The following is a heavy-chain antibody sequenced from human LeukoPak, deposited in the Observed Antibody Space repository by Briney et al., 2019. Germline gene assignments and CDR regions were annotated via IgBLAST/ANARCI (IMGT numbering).Heavy chain of an antibody. CDR2: MNPNSGNT. J-gene: IGHJ3*02. CDR1: GYTFTSYD. V-gene: IGHV1-8*01. Sequence: GASVKVSCKASGYTFTSYDINWVRQATGQGLEWMGWMNPNSGNTGYAQKFQGRVTMTRNTSISTACMELSSLRSEDTAVYYCARGAPYSSKQTGVAFDIWGQGTMVTVSS. CDR3: ARGAPYSSKQTGVAFDI. D-gene: IGHD6-13*01.